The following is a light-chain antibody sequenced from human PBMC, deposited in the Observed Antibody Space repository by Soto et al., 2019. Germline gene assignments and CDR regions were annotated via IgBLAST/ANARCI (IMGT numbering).Light chain of an antibody. V-gene: IGKV1-39*01. CDR1: QSINNY. CDR3: QPSYSSPLT. CDR2: SAS. J-gene: IGKJ4*01. Sequence: DVQMTQSPSSLSASVGDTVTITCRASQSINNYLNWYEQKPGEAPKLLMYSASTLQSGVPSRFSGSGTGTDFTLTITSPQPEDFAVYYCQPSYSSPLTFGGGTKVEI.